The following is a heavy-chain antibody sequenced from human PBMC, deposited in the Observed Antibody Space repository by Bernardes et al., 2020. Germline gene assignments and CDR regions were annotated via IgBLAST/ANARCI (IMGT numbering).Heavy chain of an antibody. CDR3: ARSSSWYGLGDAFDI. CDR2: INPNSGGT. CDR1: VYTFTGYY. J-gene: IGHJ3*02. V-gene: IGHV1-2*04. D-gene: IGHD6-13*01. Sequence: SVKVSRKASVYTFTGYYMHWVRHAPVQGREWMGWINPNSGGTNYAQKFQGWVTMTRDTSISTAYMELSRLRSDDTAVYYCARSSSWYGLGDAFDIWGQGTMVTVSS.